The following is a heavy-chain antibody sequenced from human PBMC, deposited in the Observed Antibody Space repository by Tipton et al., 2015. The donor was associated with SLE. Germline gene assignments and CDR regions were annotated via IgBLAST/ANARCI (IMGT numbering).Heavy chain of an antibody. CDR3: VKVAYIGSRFDY. J-gene: IGHJ4*02. CDR1: GFTLSGHE. CDR2: SHGNNI. V-gene: IGHV3-48*03. Sequence: GSLRLSCAASGFTLSGHEINWVRQAPGKGLGWILYSHGNNIFYADSVKGRFTISRDNAKNTLYLQMNSLRAEDTAVYYCVKVAYIGSRFDYWGQGTLVTVSS. D-gene: IGHD1-26*01.